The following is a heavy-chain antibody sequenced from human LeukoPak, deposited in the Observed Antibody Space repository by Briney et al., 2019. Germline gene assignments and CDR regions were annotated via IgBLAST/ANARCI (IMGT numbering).Heavy chain of an antibody. V-gene: IGHV3-74*01. D-gene: IGHD1-26*01. J-gene: IGHJ4*02. CDR2: LSPDGSSS. CDR3: TRSPSLGGSYWGFDY. Sequence: GGSLRLSCAASGFTVSSSYMSWVRQAPGKGLVWVSRLSPDGSSSVYADSVKGRFTVSRDNAKNTLYLQMNSLRADDTAVYYCTRSPSLGGSYWGFDYWGRGTLVTVSS. CDR1: GFTVSSSY.